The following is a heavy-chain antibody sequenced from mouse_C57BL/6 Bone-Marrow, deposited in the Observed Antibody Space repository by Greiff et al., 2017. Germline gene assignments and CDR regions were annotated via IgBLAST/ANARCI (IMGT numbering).Heavy chain of an antibody. Sequence: QVQLQQPGAELVRPGSSVKLSCKASGYTFTSYWMHWVKQRPIQGLEWIGNIDPSDSETHYNQKFKDKATLTVDKSSSTAYMQLSSLTSEDSAVYYCARFIYYYGSSYGDYWGQGTTLTVSS. D-gene: IGHD1-1*01. CDR1: GYTFTSYW. J-gene: IGHJ2*01. CDR2: IDPSDSET. V-gene: IGHV1-52*01. CDR3: ARFIYYYGSSYGDY.